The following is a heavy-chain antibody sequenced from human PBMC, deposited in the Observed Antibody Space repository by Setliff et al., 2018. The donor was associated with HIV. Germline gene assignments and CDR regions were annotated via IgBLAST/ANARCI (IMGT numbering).Heavy chain of an antibody. J-gene: IGHJ3*02. D-gene: IGHD3-16*01. CDR3: ARRTIWGDAFDI. Sequence: SETLSLTCSVSGYSLSSGFYWGWIRQPPGKGLEWIANIYHSGSTYNTPSLKSRVTISLDTSKNQFSLRLSSVTAADTAIYYCARRTIWGDAFDIWGQGTMVTVSS. V-gene: IGHV4-38-2*01. CDR2: IYHSGST. CDR1: GYSLSSGFY.